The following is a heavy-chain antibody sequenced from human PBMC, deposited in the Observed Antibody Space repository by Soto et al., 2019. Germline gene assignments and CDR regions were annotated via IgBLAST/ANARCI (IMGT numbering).Heavy chain of an antibody. J-gene: IGHJ6*02. CDR3: ARGHFGVTMDV. Sequence: EVQLLESGGGLVQPGGSLRLSCAASEFTFSSYSMFWVRQAPGKGLEWVSGVNGGGDITYYAESVKGRFTISRDNSKTALYLQTSSLRAEDPAVFYCARGHFGVTMDVWGQGTTVTVSS. CDR1: EFTFSSYS. D-gene: IGHD3-3*01. CDR2: VNGGGDIT. V-gene: IGHV3-23*01.